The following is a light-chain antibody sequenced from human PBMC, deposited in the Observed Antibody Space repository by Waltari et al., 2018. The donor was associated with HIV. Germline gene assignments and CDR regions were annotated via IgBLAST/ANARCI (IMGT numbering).Light chain of an antibody. CDR2: RNN. CDR3: AAWDDSLL. Sequence: QSVLTQPSSASGTPGQRVTISCSGSSSNIGSNYVYWYQQLPGTAPKLLIYRNNQRPSGVPDRFSGSKSGTSASLAISGLRSEDEADYYCAAWDDSLLFGGGTKLTVL. J-gene: IGLJ2*01. V-gene: IGLV1-47*01. CDR1: SSNIGSNY.